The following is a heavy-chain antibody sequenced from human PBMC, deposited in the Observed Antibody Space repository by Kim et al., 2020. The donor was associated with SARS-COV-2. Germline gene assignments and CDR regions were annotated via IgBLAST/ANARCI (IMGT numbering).Heavy chain of an antibody. CDR3: ARGRCTRYSLTYYYYGMDV. Sequence: SETLSLTCAVYGGSFSGYYWSWIRQPPGKGLEWIGEINHSGSTNYNPSLKSRVTISVDTSKNQFSLKLSSVTAADTAVYYCARGRCTRYSLTYYYYGMDVWGQGTTVTVSS. V-gene: IGHV4-34*01. CDR2: INHSGST. CDR1: GGSFSGYY. J-gene: IGHJ6*02. D-gene: IGHD5-18*01.